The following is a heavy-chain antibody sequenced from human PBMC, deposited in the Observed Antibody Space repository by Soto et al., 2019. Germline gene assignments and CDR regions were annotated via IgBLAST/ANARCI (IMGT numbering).Heavy chain of an antibody. J-gene: IGHJ4*02. Sequence: QVQLVQSGPEEVKPGASVKISCKASGNTFSNSYMHWVRQAPGQGLEWMGIISPSGITSDSAQKFKGRVTLTRDTSTRTVYMELRNRRSDETAVYYCAGDKDDSGDYEMAYWGQGTLVVVSS. D-gene: IGHD3-16*01. CDR1: GNTFSNSY. V-gene: IGHV1-46*01. CDR3: AGDKDDSGDYEMAY. CDR2: ISPSGITS.